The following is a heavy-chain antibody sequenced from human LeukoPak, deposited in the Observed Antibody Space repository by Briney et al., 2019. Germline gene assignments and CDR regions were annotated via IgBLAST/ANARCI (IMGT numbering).Heavy chain of an antibody. CDR2: VSWNSAYI. J-gene: IGHJ4*02. Sequence: GGSLRLSCAASGFRFDTYAMHWVRQAPGKGLEWVSGVSWNSAYIVYADSVKGRFTISRDNAKNTLYLQMNSLRAEDTAVYYCEVGATWGQGTLVTVSS. V-gene: IGHV3-9*01. CDR3: EVGAT. D-gene: IGHD1-26*01. CDR1: GFRFDTYA.